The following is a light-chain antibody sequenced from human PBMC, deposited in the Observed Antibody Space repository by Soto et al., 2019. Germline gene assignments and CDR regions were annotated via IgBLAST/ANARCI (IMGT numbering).Light chain of an antibody. Sequence: DIQMTQSPSSLSASVGDRVTITCRASQSISIYLNWYQQKPGKAPKVLIYAASTLQSGVPSRFSGSGSGTDFTLTISSLQPEDVATYYCQKYNSAPRTFGQGTKVDI. J-gene: IGKJ1*01. V-gene: IGKV1-27*01. CDR1: QSISIY. CDR3: QKYNSAPRT. CDR2: AAS.